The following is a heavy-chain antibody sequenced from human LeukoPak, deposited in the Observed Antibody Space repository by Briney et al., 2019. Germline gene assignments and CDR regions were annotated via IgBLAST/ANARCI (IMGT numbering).Heavy chain of an antibody. V-gene: IGHV3-30*18. J-gene: IGHJ4*02. CDR1: GFTFSSYG. Sequence: GRSLRLSCAASGFTFSSYGMYWVRQAPGKGLEWVAVISYDGSNKYYADSVKGRFTISRDNSKNTLYLQMNSLRAEDTAVYYCAKDRGGRWLQYYFDYWGQGTLVTVSS. CDR2: ISYDGSNK. CDR3: AKDRGGRWLQYYFDY. D-gene: IGHD5-24*01.